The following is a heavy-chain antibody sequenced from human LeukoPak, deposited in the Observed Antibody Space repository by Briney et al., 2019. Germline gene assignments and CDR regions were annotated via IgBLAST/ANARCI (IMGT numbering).Heavy chain of an antibody. CDR1: GLSVTTNY. V-gene: IGHV3-53*01. D-gene: IGHD1-26*01. Sequence: QPGGSLRLSCAVSGLSVTTNYITWVRQAPRKGLEWVSIIYSGGSKYYADSVKGRFTISRDTSKNTVYLQMNSLTAEDTAVYYCARDPMYSGKSIDIWGQGTMVIVSS. J-gene: IGHJ3*02. CDR2: IYSGGSK. CDR3: ARDPMYSGKSIDI.